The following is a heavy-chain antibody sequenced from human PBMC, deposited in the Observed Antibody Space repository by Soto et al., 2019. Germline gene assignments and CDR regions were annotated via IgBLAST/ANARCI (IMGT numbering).Heavy chain of an antibody. V-gene: IGHV3-30-3*01. Sequence: GGSLRLSCAASGFTFSSYAMHWVRQAPGKGLEWVAVISYDGSNKYYADSVKGRLTISRDNSKNTLYLQMNSLRAEDTAVYYCARDPWAADYWGQGTLVTVSS. CDR3: ARDPWAADY. J-gene: IGHJ4*02. D-gene: IGHD3-16*01. CDR1: GFTFSSYA. CDR2: ISYDGSNK.